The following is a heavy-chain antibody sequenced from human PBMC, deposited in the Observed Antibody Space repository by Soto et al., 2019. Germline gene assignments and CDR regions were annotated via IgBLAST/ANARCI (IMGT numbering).Heavy chain of an antibody. Sequence: QVQLQQWGEGLLKPSETLYLTCAVYGGSFSGYYWSWIRQPPGKGLEWIGEINHSGSTNYNPSLKSRVTISVDTSKNQFSLKLSSVTAADTAVYYCASSDYYYDSSGYYALCWGPGTLVTVSS. CDR1: GGSFSGYY. J-gene: IGHJ4*02. CDR2: INHSGST. D-gene: IGHD3-22*01. CDR3: ASSDYYYDSSGYYALC. V-gene: IGHV4-34*01.